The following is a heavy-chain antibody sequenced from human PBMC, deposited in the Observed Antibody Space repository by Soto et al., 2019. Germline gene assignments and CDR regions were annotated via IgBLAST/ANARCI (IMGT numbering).Heavy chain of an antibody. CDR2: IGAYNGNT. Sequence: ASVKVSCKASGYTFTSYGISWVRQAPGQGLEWMGWIGAYNGNTNYAQKLQGRVTMTTDTSTSTAYMELRSLRSDDTAVYYCVRYGSTPISIAYHYGIDVWGQWSTVT. CDR3: VRYGSTPISIAYHYGIDV. CDR1: GYTFTSYG. V-gene: IGHV1-18*01. D-gene: IGHD3-10*01. J-gene: IGHJ6*02.